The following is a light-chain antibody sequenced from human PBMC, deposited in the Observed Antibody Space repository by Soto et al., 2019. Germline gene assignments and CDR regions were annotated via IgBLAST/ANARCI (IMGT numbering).Light chain of an antibody. J-gene: IGKJ4*01. CDR1: QGISSA. Sequence: ALQLTQSPSSLSASVGDRVTITCRASQGISSALAWYQQKPGKSTNLLIYDVSSLESGDPSRFSGSGSGTDFTLTISSLQPEDFATYYCQQFNTYPALTFGGGTKVEIK. V-gene: IGKV1-13*02. CDR3: QQFNTYPALT. CDR2: DVS.